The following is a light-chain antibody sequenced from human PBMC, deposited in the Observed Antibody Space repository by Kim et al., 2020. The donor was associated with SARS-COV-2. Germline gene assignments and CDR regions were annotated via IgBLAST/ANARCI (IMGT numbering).Light chain of an antibody. J-gene: IGLJ3*02. V-gene: IGLV3-1*01. CDR2: QDS. Sequence: VAPGQTASITCSGDKLGDKYACWYQQKPGQSPVLVIYQDSKRPSGIPERFSGSNSGNTATLTISGTQAMDEADYYCQAWDSSSWVFGGGTQLTVL. CDR1: KLGDKY. CDR3: QAWDSSSWV.